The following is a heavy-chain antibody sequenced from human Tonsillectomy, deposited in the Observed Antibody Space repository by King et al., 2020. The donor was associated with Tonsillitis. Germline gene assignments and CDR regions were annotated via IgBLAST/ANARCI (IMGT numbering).Heavy chain of an antibody. D-gene: IGHD3-10*01. J-gene: IGHJ4*02. V-gene: IGHV3-48*01. CDR3: ARAPMVRGVITHFDY. CDR1: GVTFSRDS. CDR2: IDSRSDRI. Sequence: VQLVESGGRLVQPGGSLRLSCAASGVTFSRDSMSWVRQAPGKGLEWVSYIDSRSDRIYYADSVKGRFTISRDNARNSLYLQMHSLRAEDTALYYCARAPMVRGVITHFDYWGQGTLVTVSS.